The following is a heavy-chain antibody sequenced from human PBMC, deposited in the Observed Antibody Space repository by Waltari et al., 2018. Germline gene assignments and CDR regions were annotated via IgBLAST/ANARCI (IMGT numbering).Heavy chain of an antibody. J-gene: IGHJ5*01. Sequence: QLQLQESGPGLVKPSATLSLTCSVSGDSVTSGSYSWGWIRQPPRKGLEWIGIMYYRGSSYSNPSLKSRVTISVDTSKNQFSLKLSSVAAADTAVYYCARAFGSGSYAWFDSWGQGTLVTVSS. CDR3: ARAFGSGSYAWFDS. D-gene: IGHD3-10*01. CDR1: GDSVTSGSYS. CDR2: MYYRGSS. V-gene: IGHV4-39*01.